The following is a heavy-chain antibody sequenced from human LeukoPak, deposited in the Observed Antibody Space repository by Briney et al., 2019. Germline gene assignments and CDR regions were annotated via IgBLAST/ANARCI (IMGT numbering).Heavy chain of an antibody. Sequence: GGSLRLSCAASGFTFSSYAMHWVRQAPGKGLEWVAVISYDGSNKYYADSVKGRFTISRDNSKNTLYLQMNSLRAEDTAVYYCARDSSGWYRPGDFDYWGQGTLATVSS. CDR3: ARDSSGWYRPGDFDY. CDR1: GFTFSSYA. D-gene: IGHD6-19*01. J-gene: IGHJ4*02. CDR2: ISYDGSNK. V-gene: IGHV3-30-3*01.